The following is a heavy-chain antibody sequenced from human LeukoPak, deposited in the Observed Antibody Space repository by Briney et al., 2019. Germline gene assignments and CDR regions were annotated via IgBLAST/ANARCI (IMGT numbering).Heavy chain of an antibody. CDR3: AKAPTRAVRGVINY. D-gene: IGHD3-10*01. CDR1: GFTFSSYA. CDR2: ISGSGGST. Sequence: GSLRLSCAASGFTFSSYAMSWVRQAPGKGLEWVSAISGSGGSTYYADSVKGRFTIPRDNSKNTLYLQMNSLRAEDTAVYYCAKAPTRAVRGVINYWGQGTLVTVSS. V-gene: IGHV3-23*01. J-gene: IGHJ4*02.